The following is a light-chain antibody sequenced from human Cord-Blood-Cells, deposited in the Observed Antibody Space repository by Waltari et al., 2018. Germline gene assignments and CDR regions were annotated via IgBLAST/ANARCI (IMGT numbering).Light chain of an antibody. V-gene: IGKV1-33*01. Sequence: DIQMTQSPSSLSASVGDRVTITCQASQDISNYLNWYQQKPGKAPKRLIYDASNLETGVPSRFSGSGSGTDFTFTINSLQPEDIATYYCQQYDNLPPDTFGQGTRLEIK. CDR2: DAS. CDR3: QQYDNLPPDT. J-gene: IGKJ5*01. CDR1: QDISNY.